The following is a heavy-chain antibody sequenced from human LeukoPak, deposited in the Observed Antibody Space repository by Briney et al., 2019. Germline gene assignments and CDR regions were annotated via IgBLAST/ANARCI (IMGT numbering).Heavy chain of an antibody. J-gene: IGHJ4*02. D-gene: IGHD4-17*01. Sequence: GGSLRLSCAASGFTFSTYAMNWVRQAPGQGQVWVSGISGSSGSIYYANSVKGRFTISRDNSKNTVYLQMNSLRVEDTALYYCAKEVRMYYGDTLGLDYWGQGTLVTVSS. V-gene: IGHV3-23*01. CDR2: ISGSSGSI. CDR1: GFTFSTYA. CDR3: AKEVRMYYGDTLGLDY.